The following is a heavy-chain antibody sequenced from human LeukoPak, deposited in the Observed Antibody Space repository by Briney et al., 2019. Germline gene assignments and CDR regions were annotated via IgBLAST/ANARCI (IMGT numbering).Heavy chain of an antibody. CDR3: ARDRGDGYHYYYYMDA. CDR1: GFTFSSYA. D-gene: IGHD5-24*01. V-gene: IGHV3-30-3*01. J-gene: IGHJ6*03. CDR2: ISYDGSNK. Sequence: GGSLRLSCAASGFTFSSYAMHWVRQAPGKGLEWVAVISYDGSNKYYADSVKGRFTISRDNSKNTLYLQMNSLRAEDTAVYYCARDRGDGYHYYYYMDAWGKGTTVTVSS.